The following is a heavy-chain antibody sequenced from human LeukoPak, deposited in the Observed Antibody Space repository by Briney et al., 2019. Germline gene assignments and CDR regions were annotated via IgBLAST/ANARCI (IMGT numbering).Heavy chain of an antibody. Sequence: GASLRLSCAASGFIFRNYAMSWVRQAPGKGLEWVSAITGSGATTYYADSVKGRFTISRDHSKNTLYVEMNTLRAEDTAVYYCAKWGDYDILTGYYVSDFWGQGTLVTVSS. J-gene: IGHJ4*02. CDR1: GFIFRNYA. V-gene: IGHV3-23*01. D-gene: IGHD3-9*01. CDR2: ITGSGATT. CDR3: AKWGDYDILTGYYVSDF.